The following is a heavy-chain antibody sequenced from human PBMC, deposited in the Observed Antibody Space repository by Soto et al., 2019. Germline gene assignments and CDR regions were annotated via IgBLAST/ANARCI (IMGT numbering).Heavy chain of an antibody. CDR3: AKDSLSLRGFPDY. D-gene: IGHD3-10*01. CDR1: GFTFSNYG. J-gene: IGHJ4*02. CDR2: ISVDGSNK. V-gene: IGHV3-30*18. Sequence: GGSLRLSCAASGFTFSNYGMHWVRQAPGKGLEWVAAISVDGSNKYYADSVKGRFTISRDTSKNTLYLQMNSLRAEDTAVYYCAKDSLSLRGFPDYWGQGTLVTVSS.